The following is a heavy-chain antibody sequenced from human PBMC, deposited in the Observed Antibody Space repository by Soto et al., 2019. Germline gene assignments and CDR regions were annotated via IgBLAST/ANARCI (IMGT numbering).Heavy chain of an antibody. CDR3: AKEYYYGSGSYCDY. CDR1: GFTFSSYG. CDR2: ISYDGSNK. D-gene: IGHD3-10*01. V-gene: IGHV3-30*18. J-gene: IGHJ4*02. Sequence: QVQLVESGGGVVQPGRSLRLSCAASGFTFSSYGMHWVRQAPGKGLEWVAVISYDGSNKYYADSVKGRFTISRDNSKNTLYLQMNSLRAEDTAVYYCAKEYYYGSGSYCDYWGQGTLVTVSS.